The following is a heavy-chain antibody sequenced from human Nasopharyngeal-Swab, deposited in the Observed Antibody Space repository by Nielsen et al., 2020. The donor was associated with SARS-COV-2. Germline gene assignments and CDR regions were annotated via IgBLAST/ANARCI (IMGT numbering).Heavy chain of an antibody. CDR3: AREGGNWFDP. D-gene: IGHD3-16*01. V-gene: IGHV3-30*04. Sequence: GESLKISCSASGFTFSSYAMHWVRQAPGKGLEWVAVISYDGSNQYYADSVKGRFTLAGDNSKNTLYLQMNSLRAEDTAVYYCAREGGNWFDPWGQGTLVTVSS. J-gene: IGHJ5*02. CDR1: GFTFSSYA. CDR2: ISYDGSNQ.